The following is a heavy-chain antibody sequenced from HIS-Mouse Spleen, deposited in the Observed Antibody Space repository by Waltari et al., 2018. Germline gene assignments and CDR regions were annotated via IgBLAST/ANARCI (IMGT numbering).Heavy chain of an antibody. CDR1: GYSFTSYW. Sequence: EVQLVQSGAEVKKPGESLKISCKGSGYSFTSYWIGWVHQMPGKGLEWRRIIYPADSDTRYSPSFQGQVTISADKSISTAYLQWSSLKASDTAMYYCARHSTVTTYLQGPWGQGTLVTVSS. D-gene: IGHD4-17*01. J-gene: IGHJ5*02. CDR3: ARHSTVTTYLQGP. V-gene: IGHV5-51*07. CDR2: IYPADSDT.